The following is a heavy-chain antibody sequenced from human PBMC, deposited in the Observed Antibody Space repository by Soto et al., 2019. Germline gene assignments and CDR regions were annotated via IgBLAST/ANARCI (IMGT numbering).Heavy chain of an antibody. J-gene: IGHJ4*02. D-gene: IGHD3-9*01. Sequence: GGSLRLSCAASGFTFSSYAMSWVRQAPGKGLEWVSAISGGGGSTYYTDSVKGRFTISRDNSKNTLHLQMNSLRVEDTAVYYCAKDLKEILTGYSKGRFDYWGQGSLVTVSS. CDR1: GFTFSSYA. V-gene: IGHV3-23*01. CDR3: AKDLKEILTGYSKGRFDY. CDR2: ISGGGGST.